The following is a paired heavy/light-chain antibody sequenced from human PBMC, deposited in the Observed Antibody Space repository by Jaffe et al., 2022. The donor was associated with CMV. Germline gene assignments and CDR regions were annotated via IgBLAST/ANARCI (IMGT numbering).Light chain of an antibody. CDR3: MQALQTPIT. J-gene: IGKJ5*01. CDR2: LGS. V-gene: IGKV2-28*01. Sequence: DIVMTQSPLSLPVTPGEPASISCRSSQSLLHSNGNNYLVWHLQKPGKSPQVLIYLGSNRASGVPDRFSGSGSGTDFTLRISRVEAEDIGVYYCMQALQTPITFGQGTRLEIK. CDR1: QSLLHSNGNNY.
Heavy chain of an antibody. CDR1: GFTFRDYA. J-gene: IGHJ4*02. D-gene: IGHD3-3*01. Sequence: DVHLSESGGGLVQPGGSLRLSCAASGFTFRDYAMNWVRQAPGKGLEWVSVIIGSGATTYADSVRGRFSVSRDNSKNTVYLQMNSLRVEDTAIYYCAKDLRPDGRYDFDYWGQGALVTVSS. V-gene: IGHV3-23*01. CDR2: IIGSGATT. CDR3: AKDLRPDGRYDFDY.